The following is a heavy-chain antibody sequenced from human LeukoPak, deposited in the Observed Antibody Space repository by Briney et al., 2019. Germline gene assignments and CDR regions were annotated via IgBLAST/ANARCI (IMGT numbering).Heavy chain of an antibody. CDR3: ARQGRDYGDYRIDY. CDR1: GGSISSSSYY. D-gene: IGHD4-17*01. J-gene: IGHJ4*01. V-gene: IGHV4-39*01. Sequence: SETLSLTCTVSGGSISSSSYYWGWIRQPPGKGLEWVGSIYYSGSTYYNPSLKRRVTISGDMSKNQFSLKLSSVTAADTAVYYCARQGRDYGDYRIDYWGHGTLVTVSS. CDR2: IYYSGST.